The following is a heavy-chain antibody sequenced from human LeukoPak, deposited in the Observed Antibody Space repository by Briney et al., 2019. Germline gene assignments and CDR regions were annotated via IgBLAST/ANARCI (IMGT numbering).Heavy chain of an antibody. Sequence: SETLSLTCTVSGGSISSSSYYWGWIRQPPGKGLEWIGSIYYSGSTYYNPSLKSRVTISVDTSKNQFSLKLSSVTAADTAVYYCANIVVPAAIDYYYYMDVWGKGTTVTVSS. V-gene: IGHV4-39*07. CDR3: ANIVVPAAIDYYYYMDV. J-gene: IGHJ6*03. CDR2: IYYSGST. CDR1: GGSISSSSYY. D-gene: IGHD2-2*02.